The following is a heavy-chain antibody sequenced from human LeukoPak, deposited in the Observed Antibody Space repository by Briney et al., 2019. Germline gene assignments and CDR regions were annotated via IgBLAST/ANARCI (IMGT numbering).Heavy chain of an antibody. CDR3: ARATGYSSGWYPTPTDY. V-gene: IGHV3-23*01. D-gene: IGHD6-19*01. Sequence: GGSLRLSCAASGFTFSSYGMSWVRQAPGKGLEWVSAISGSGGSTYYADSVKGRFTISRDNSKNTLYLQMNSLRAEDTAVYYCARATGYSSGWYPTPTDYWGQGTLVTVSS. CDR2: ISGSGGST. J-gene: IGHJ4*02. CDR1: GFTFSSYG.